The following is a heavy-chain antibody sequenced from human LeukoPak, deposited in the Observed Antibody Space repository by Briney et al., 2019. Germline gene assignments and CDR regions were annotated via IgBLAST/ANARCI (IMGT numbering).Heavy chain of an antibody. D-gene: IGHD1-14*01. J-gene: IGHJ4*02. CDR1: GFTFSSYG. CDR3: AKATRATETDSQDY. V-gene: IGHV3-30*02. CDR2: IRYDGSNK. Sequence: GGSLRLSCAASGFTFSSYGMHWVRQAPGKGLEWVTFIRYDGSNKYYADSVKGRFTISRDNSKNTLYLQMNGLRAEDTAVYYCAKATRATETDSQDYWGQGILVTVSS.